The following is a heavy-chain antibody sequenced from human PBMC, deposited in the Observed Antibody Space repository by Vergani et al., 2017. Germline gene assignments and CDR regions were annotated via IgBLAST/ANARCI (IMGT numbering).Heavy chain of an antibody. CDR2: ISPYNHKT. V-gene: IGHV1-18*04. J-gene: IGHJ4*02. CDR3: ARTQRATNDLDL. CDR1: GYTFVTHP. Sequence: QAQLGQSDSEVKKPGDSVTLSCKTSGYTFVTHPITWVGQAPGQGLEWMGWISPYNHKTLYSQKVEGRVTMTSDTSSSTVFLELRRLTSDDKAIYYCARTQRATNDLDLWGRGTLVTVSS.